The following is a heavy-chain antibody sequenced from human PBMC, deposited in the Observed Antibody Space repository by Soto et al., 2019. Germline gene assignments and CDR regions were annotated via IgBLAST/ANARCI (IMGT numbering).Heavy chain of an antibody. CDR2: IYYSGST. D-gene: IGHD6-19*01. J-gene: IGHJ4*02. V-gene: IGHV4-59*08. Sequence: SETLSLTCTVSGGSISSYYWSWIRQPPGKGLEWIGYIYYSGSTNYNPSLKSRVTISVDTSKNQFSLKLSSVTAADTAVYYCARHAGSIAVAGDFDYWGQGTLVTVSS. CDR3: ARHAGSIAVAGDFDY. CDR1: GGSISSYY.